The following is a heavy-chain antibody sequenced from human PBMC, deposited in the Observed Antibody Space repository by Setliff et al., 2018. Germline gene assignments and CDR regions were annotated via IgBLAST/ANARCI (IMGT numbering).Heavy chain of an antibody. CDR3: ARDHGELGQERRTHFFRH. V-gene: IGHV3-48*01. CDR1: GFTFSTYN. J-gene: IGHJ1*01. CDR2: ISFSSSTI. Sequence: GGSLRLSCAASGFTFSTYNMNWVRQAPGKGLEWVSYISFSSSTIYYADSVKGRFTISRDNAKNPLYLQMNSLRAEDTAVYYCARDHGELGQERRTHFFRHWGQGTLVTVSS. D-gene: IGHD1-1*01.